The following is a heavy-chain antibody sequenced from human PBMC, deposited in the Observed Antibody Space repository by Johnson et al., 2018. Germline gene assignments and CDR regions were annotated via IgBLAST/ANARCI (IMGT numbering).Heavy chain of an antibody. Sequence: QVQLVQSGGGVVQPGRSLRLSCAASGFTFSSYGMHWVRQAPGKGLEWVAVISYDGSNKYYADSVKGRFTISRDNSKNTLYLQMNSLRGEDTAVYYCAKDYYDWGYYYYYMDVWGKGTTVTVSS. V-gene: IGHV3-30*18. CDR2: ISYDGSNK. CDR3: AKDYYDWGYYYYYMDV. J-gene: IGHJ6*03. CDR1: GFTFSSYG. D-gene: IGHD3-22*01.